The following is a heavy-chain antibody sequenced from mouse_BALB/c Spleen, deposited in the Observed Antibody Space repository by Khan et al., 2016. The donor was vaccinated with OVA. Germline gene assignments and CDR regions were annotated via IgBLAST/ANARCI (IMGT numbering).Heavy chain of an antibody. D-gene: IGHD1-2*01. V-gene: IGHV3-2*02. CDR2: ISYSGST. J-gene: IGHJ2*01. CDR1: GYSITSGYG. Sequence: VQLQQSGPGLVKPSQSLSLTCTVTGYSITSGYGWNWIRQFPGNNLEWMGYISYSGSTNYNPSLKSRISINRDTSKNQFFLQLNSVTTEDTATYYCVRTARIKYWGQGTTLTVSS. CDR3: VRTARIKY.